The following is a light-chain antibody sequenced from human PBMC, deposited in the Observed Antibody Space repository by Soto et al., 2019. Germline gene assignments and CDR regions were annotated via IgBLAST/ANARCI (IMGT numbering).Light chain of an antibody. J-gene: IGKJ1*01. Sequence: MQLTQAASSLSAAVGDRVTISCRASQGISRYLSCYQHKRVKAPKLLIYAASTLQSGGQSRLSGRGSGTDFTLTITSPQPEHFPTYYCQQLNSYHPWTFGQGTKVDI. CDR1: QGISRY. V-gene: IGKV1-9*01. CDR3: QQLNSYHPWT. CDR2: AAS.